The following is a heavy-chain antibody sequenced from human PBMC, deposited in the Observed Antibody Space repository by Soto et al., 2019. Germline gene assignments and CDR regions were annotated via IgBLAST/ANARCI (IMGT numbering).Heavy chain of an antibody. CDR2: ISAYNGNT. CDR3: ARDVYCSSTICYVGRRGCDY. Sequence: GSVKVSCKASGYTFTSYGISWVRQAPGQGLEWMGWISAYNGNTNYGQKLQGRVTMTTETSTSTAYMELRSLRSDDTAVYYCARDVYCSSTICYVGRRGCDYWGQGTLVTVSS. CDR1: GYTFTSYG. J-gene: IGHJ4*02. D-gene: IGHD2-2*01. V-gene: IGHV1-18*01.